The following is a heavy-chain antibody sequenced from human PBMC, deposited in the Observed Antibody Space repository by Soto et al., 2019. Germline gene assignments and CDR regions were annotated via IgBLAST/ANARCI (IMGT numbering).Heavy chain of an antibody. CDR1: GGSFKSGSYS. CDR2: VYHTGRT. V-gene: IGHV4-61*01. CDR3: ARDFPYFDS. Sequence: QVQLQESGPGLVKPSETLSLTCTVSGGSFKSGSYSWSWIRQPPGKGLEWIGYVYHTGRTSYNPSLNSRVSISMDTSKNQFSLNLDSVTAADTDVYFCARDFPYFDSWGQGTLVTVSS. J-gene: IGHJ4*02.